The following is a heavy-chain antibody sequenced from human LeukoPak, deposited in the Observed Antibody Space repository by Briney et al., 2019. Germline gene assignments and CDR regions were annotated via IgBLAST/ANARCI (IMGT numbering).Heavy chain of an antibody. V-gene: IGHV3-66*01. Sequence: GGSLRLSCAASGFTFSSYGMSWVRQAPGKGLEWVSVIYSGGGTRYADSVKGRFTFSRDNSKNTLYLQMNSLRAEDTAVYYCATHSGGYWGQGTLVTVSS. J-gene: IGHJ4*02. CDR3: ATHSGGY. CDR2: IYSGGGT. D-gene: IGHD3-16*01. CDR1: GFTFSSYG.